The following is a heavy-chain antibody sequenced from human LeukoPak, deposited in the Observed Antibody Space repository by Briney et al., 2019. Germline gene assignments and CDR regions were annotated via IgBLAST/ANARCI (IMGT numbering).Heavy chain of an antibody. J-gene: IGHJ4*02. CDR2: TYYRSKWYN. CDR3: ARDASSGSHFDC. V-gene: IGHV6-1*01. CDR1: GDSVSSKSAA. D-gene: IGHD3-22*01. Sequence: SQTLSLTCVISGDSVSSKSAAWNWIRQSPSRGLQWLGRTYYRSKWYNDYPVSVKSRITNNPDTSKNQFSLQLNSVTPEDTAVYYCARDASSGSHFDCWGQGTLVSVSA.